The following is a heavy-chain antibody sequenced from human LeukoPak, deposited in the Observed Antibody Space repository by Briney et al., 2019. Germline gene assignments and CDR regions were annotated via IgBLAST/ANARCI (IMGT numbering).Heavy chain of an antibody. CDR1: RGTFSSYA. J-gene: IGHJ4*02. D-gene: IGHD2-2*01. CDR3: ARGVVPAAT. Sequence: ASVKVSCKASRGTFSSYAISWVRQAPGQGLEWMGGIIPIFGTANYAQKFQGRVTITADESTSTAHMELSSLRSEDTAVYYCARGVVPAATWGQGTLVTVSS. CDR2: IIPIFGTA. V-gene: IGHV1-69*01.